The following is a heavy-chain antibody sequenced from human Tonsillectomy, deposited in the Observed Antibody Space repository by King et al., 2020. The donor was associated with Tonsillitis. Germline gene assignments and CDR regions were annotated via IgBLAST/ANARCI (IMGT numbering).Heavy chain of an antibody. D-gene: IGHD3-22*01. Sequence: VQLVESGGGLVQPGGSLRLACAASGFTFSSYAMSWVRQAPGEGLEWVSAIRGSGGSTYYADSVKGRFTISRDNSKNTLYLQMNSLRAEDTAVYYCAKAITMIVVVILDYWGQGTLVTVSS. CDR1: GFTFSSYA. V-gene: IGHV3-23*04. CDR2: IRGSGGST. CDR3: AKAITMIVVVILDY. J-gene: IGHJ4*02.